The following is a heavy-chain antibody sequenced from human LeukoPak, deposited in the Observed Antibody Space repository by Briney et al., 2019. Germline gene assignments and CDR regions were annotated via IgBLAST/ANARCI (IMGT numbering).Heavy chain of an antibody. CDR2: IYYSGST. J-gene: IGHJ4*02. CDR1: GGSISGSSYY. V-gene: IGHV4-39*01. Sequence: SETLSLTCTVSGGSISGSSYYWACIRPPPGTGLEYIGAIYYSGSTYSNPSLTRRVTISPDTSKNQCSLKLSTVTAGDTAVYYCARQNSGSSLWDWGQGTLVTVSS. D-gene: IGHD1-26*01. CDR3: ARQNSGSSLWD.